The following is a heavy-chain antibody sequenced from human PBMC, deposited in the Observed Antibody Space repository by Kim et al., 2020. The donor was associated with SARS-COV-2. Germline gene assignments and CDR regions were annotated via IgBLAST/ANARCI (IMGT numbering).Heavy chain of an antibody. CDR3: TRGYSSSSGVDY. J-gene: IGHJ4*02. CDR1: GFTFSDYD. D-gene: IGHD6-6*01. V-gene: IGHV3-11*05. CDR2: ISSSSSYT. Sequence: GGSLRLSCAASGFTFSDYDMSWIRQAPGKGLEWVSYISSSSSYTNYADSVKGRFTISRDNAKNSLYLQMNSLRAEDTAVYYCTRGYSSSSGVDYWGQGTLVTVSS.